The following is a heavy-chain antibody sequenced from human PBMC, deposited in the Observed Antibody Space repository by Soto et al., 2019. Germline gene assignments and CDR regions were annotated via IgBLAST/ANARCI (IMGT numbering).Heavy chain of an antibody. D-gene: IGHD2-8*01. CDR3: ARQGVNSDFDY. Sequence: GGSLRLSCAASGFIFSSYGMHWVRQAPGKGLEWVAVIWYDGSNKYYADSVKGRFTISRDSSKNTVSMQMNSLRADDTAVYYCARQGVNSDFDYWGQGTLVTVS. J-gene: IGHJ4*02. V-gene: IGHV3-33*01. CDR2: IWYDGSNK. CDR1: GFIFSSYG.